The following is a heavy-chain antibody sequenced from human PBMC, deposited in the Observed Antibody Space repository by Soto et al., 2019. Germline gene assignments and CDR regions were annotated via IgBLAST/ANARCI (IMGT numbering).Heavy chain of an antibody. J-gene: IGHJ4*02. Sequence: QVQLVQSGAEVKKPGASVKVSCKASGYTFTSYGISWVRQAAGQGPEWMGWISAYNGNTKSAQKVQGRVTMTTDTPKSADYMDLRSLRSSDTAVYYWAIDPQIFDYWGQGTLVTFSA. V-gene: IGHV1-18*04. CDR2: ISAYNGNT. CDR3: AIDPQIFDY. CDR1: GYTFTSYG.